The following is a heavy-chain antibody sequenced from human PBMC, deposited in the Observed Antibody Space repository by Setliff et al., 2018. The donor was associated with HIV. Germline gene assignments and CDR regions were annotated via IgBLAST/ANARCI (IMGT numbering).Heavy chain of an antibody. Sequence: PSETLSLTCTVSGASISSGGYYWSWIRQPAGKGLEWIGRIHTSGTTNYNPSLQSRITISADTSKNQFSLKLYSVTAADTAVYFCAGELECSHKFDFWGQGTLVTVSS. D-gene: IGHD3-3*01. CDR3: AGELECSHKFDF. CDR1: GASISSGGYY. CDR2: IHTSGTT. V-gene: IGHV4-61*02. J-gene: IGHJ4*02.